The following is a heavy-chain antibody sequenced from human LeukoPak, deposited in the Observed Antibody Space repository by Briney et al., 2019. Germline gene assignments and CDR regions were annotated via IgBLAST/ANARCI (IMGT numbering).Heavy chain of an antibody. J-gene: IGHJ4*02. D-gene: IGHD1-26*01. V-gene: IGHV3-48*01. CDR1: GFNFSTYT. Sequence: PGGSLRLSCAASGFNFSTYTMNWVRQAPGKGLEWLSYITTSSDTIYYADSVKGRFTISRDNSKNTLYLQMNSLRAEDTAVYYCAKDGRGGSYPSIFDYWGQGTLVTVSS. CDR2: ITTSSDTI. CDR3: AKDGRGGSYPSIFDY.